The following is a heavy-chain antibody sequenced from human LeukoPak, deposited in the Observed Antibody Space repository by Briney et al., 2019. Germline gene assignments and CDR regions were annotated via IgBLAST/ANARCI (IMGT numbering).Heavy chain of an antibody. CDR2: INHSGST. CDR3: ARRYYDFGSGYSGDGNYNWFDP. J-gene: IGHJ5*02. V-gene: IGHV4-34*01. D-gene: IGHD3-3*01. Sequence: SETLSLTCAVYGGSFSGYYWRWIRQPPGKGLEWIGEINHSGSTNYNPPLKSRVTISVDTSKNQFSLKLSSVTAADTAVYYCARRYYDFGSGYSGDGNYNWFDPWGQGTLVTVSS. CDR1: GGSFSGYY.